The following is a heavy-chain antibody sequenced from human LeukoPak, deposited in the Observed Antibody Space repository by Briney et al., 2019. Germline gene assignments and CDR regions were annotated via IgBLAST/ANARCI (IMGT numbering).Heavy chain of an antibody. CDR3: ARDRAVTPFYYYYGMDV. V-gene: IGHV3-23*01. CDR1: GFTFSSYA. Sequence: GALRLSCAASGFTFSSYAMSWVRQAPGKGLDWFSAISGSGGSTYYADSVKGRFTISRDNSKNTLYLQMNSLRAEDTAVYYCARDRAVTPFYYYYGMDVWGQGTTVTVSS. D-gene: IGHD4-23*01. CDR2: ISGSGGST. J-gene: IGHJ6*02.